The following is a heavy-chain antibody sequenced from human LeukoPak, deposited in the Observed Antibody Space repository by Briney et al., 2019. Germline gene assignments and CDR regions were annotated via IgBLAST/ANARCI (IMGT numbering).Heavy chain of an antibody. CDR3: ATGTGYTTSSGSVPDS. CDR1: GFAFSSYW. CDR2: ANGDGSDT. V-gene: IGHV3-74*01. Sequence: GGSLRLSCAASGFAFSSYWMHWVRQGPGKGLVWVSRANGDGSDTSYADSVKGRFTISRDNAKNTLYLQMNGLRAEDTAVYYCATGTGYTTSSGSVPDSWGQGTLVTVSS. D-gene: IGHD6-6*01. J-gene: IGHJ4*02.